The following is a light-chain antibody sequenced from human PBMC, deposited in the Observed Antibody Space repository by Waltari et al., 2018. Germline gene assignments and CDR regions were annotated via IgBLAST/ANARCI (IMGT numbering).Light chain of an antibody. J-gene: IGLJ3*02. CDR2: QNT. CDR1: YLGTQY. CDR3: QAWDSTTAV. Sequence: SYELSQPPSVSVSPGQTASVTCSGTYLGTQYVSWYQQKPGQSPLLIISQNTNRPSGIPERFSGSNSGNTATLTISGTQAIDEADYYCQAWDSTTAVFGGGTNLAVL. V-gene: IGLV3-1*01.